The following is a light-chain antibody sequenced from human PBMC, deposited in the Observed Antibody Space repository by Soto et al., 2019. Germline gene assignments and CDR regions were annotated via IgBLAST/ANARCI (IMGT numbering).Light chain of an antibody. V-gene: IGKV3-15*01. CDR2: GAS. J-gene: IGKJ5*01. CDR1: QSVSSS. Sequence: DMVMTQSPATLSVSPGERATLSCRASQSVSSSLAWYQQKPGRSPRLLIYGASTRAIGIPARFSGSGSGTEFTLTISRLEPEDFAVYYCQQYGHSPITFGQGTRLEIK. CDR3: QQYGHSPIT.